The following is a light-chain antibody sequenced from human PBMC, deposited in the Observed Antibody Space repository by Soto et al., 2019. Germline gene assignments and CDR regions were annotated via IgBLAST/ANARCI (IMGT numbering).Light chain of an antibody. CDR2: DSS. J-gene: IGKJ1*01. CDR1: QSVSIY. V-gene: IGKV3-11*01. Sequence: IVLTQSPATLSLSPGERATLSCRASQSVSIYLAWYQQKPGQAPRLLIYDSSNRATGIPARVSGSGSGTDLSLTISSLEPEDSAVYYCQQRSTWPWTVGQGTQVEIK. CDR3: QQRSTWPWT.